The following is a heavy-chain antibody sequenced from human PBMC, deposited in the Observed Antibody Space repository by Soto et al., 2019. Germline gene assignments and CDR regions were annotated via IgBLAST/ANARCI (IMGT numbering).Heavy chain of an antibody. D-gene: IGHD3-3*01. J-gene: IGHJ4*02. Sequence: SETLSLTCTVSGGSISSGGYYWSWIRQHPGKGLECIGYICYSGSTYYNPSLKSRVTISIDTSKNKFSLKLSSVTAADTAVYYCARTIFGVGVGLYFDYWGQGTLVTVSS. CDR3: ARTIFGVGVGLYFDY. V-gene: IGHV4-31*03. CDR2: ICYSGST. CDR1: GGSISSGGYY.